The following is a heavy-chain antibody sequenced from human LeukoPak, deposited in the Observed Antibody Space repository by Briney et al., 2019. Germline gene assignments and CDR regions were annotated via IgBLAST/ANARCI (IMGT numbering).Heavy chain of an antibody. CDR2: ISSSSSYI. CDR1: GFTFSSYS. V-gene: IGHV3-21*01. D-gene: IGHD3-10*01. CDR3: ARDTRTTYYYGSGSYYYYYGMDV. J-gene: IGHJ6*04. Sequence: PGGSLRLSCAASGFTFSSYSMNWVRQAPGKGLEWVSSISSSSSYIYYADSVKGRFTISRDNAKNSLYLQMNSLRAEDTAVYYYARDTRTTYYYGSGSYYYYYGMDVWGKGTTATVSS.